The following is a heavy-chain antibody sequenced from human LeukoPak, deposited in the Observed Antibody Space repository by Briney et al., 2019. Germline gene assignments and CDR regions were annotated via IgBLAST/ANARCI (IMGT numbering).Heavy chain of an antibody. Sequence: GGSLRLSCAASGFTFSSYAMSWVRQAPGKGLEWVSAISGSGGSAYYADSVKGRFTISRDNSKNTLYLQMNSLRAEDTAVYYCAKRGGSGSYYFDYWGQGTLVTVSS. CDR1: GFTFSSYA. CDR2: ISGSGGSA. V-gene: IGHV3-23*01. D-gene: IGHD3-10*01. J-gene: IGHJ4*02. CDR3: AKRGGSGSYYFDY.